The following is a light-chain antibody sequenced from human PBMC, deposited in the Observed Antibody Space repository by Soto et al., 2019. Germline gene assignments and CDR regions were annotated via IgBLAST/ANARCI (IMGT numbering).Light chain of an antibody. CDR1: QSLLHSNGYNY. V-gene: IGKV2-28*01. CDR2: VGS. CDR3: MQALQFPYN. Sequence: DIVMTQSPLSLPVTPGEPASISCRSSQSLLHSNGYNYLDWYLQKPGQSPQVLIYVGSNRASGVPDRFSGSGSGTDFTLKISGVEAEDVGVYYCMQALQFPYNFGQGTKLEIK. J-gene: IGKJ2*01.